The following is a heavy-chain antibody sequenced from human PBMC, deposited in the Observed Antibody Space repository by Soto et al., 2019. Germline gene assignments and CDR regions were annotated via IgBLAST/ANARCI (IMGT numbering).Heavy chain of an antibody. V-gene: IGHV3-23*01. Sequence: GGSLRLSCAASGFTFSSYAMSWVRQAPGKGLEWVSAISGSGGSTYYADSVKGRFTISRDNSKNTLYLQMNSLRAEDTAVYYCANYCSGGSCYSGTTNHYYGMDVWGQGTTVTVS. CDR3: ANYCSGGSCYSGTTNHYYGMDV. D-gene: IGHD2-15*01. J-gene: IGHJ6*02. CDR2: ISGSGGST. CDR1: GFTFSSYA.